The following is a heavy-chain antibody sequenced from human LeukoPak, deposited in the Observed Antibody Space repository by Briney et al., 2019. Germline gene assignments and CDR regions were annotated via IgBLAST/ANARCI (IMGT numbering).Heavy chain of an antibody. J-gene: IGHJ4*01. CDR1: GGSISSSSYY. Sequence: PSETLSLTCTVSGGSISSSSYYWGWIRQPPGEGLEWIGSIYYSGSTYYNPSLKSRVTISVDTSKNQFSLKLSSVTAADTAVYYCARGHYSSSFDYWGQGTLVTVSS. CDR2: IYYSGST. V-gene: IGHV4-39*07. D-gene: IGHD6-6*01. CDR3: ARGHYSSSFDY.